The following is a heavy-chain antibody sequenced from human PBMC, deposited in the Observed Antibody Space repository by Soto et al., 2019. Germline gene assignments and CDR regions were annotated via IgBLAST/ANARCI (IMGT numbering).Heavy chain of an antibody. CDR2: IYYSGST. J-gene: IGHJ4*02. CDR3: ARHFYGSGSTAYDY. V-gene: IGHV4-39*01. CDR1: GGSISSSNYY. Sequence: PSETLSLTCTVSGGSISSSNYYWGWIRQPPGKGLEWIGSIYYSGSTYHNPSLKSRVTISVDTSKNLFSLKLTSVTAADTAVYYCARHFYGSGSTAYDYWGQGTLVTVSS. D-gene: IGHD3-10*01.